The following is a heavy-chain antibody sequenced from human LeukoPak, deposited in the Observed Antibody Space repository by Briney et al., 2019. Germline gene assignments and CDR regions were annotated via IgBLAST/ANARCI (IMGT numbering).Heavy chain of an antibody. CDR1: GFTFSSYG. D-gene: IGHD2-15*01. CDR3: AKEIVVVVAGHYYYYMDV. J-gene: IGHJ6*03. CDR2: IRYDGSNK. Sequence: GGSLRLSCAASGFTFSSYGMHWVRQAPGKGLEWVAFIRYDGSNKYYADSVKGRFTISRDNSKNTLYLQMNSLRAEDTAVYYCAKEIVVVVAGHYYYYMDVWGKGTTVTISS. V-gene: IGHV3-30*02.